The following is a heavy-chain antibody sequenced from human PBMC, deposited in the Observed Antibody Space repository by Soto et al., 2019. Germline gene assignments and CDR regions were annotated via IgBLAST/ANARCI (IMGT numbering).Heavy chain of an antibody. CDR1: GGSVSSGSYY. V-gene: IGHV4-61*01. D-gene: IGHD6-13*01. CDR3: ARAGYSSSWKPTYFDY. J-gene: IGHJ4*02. Sequence: SETLSLTCTVSGGSVSSGSYYWSWIRQPPGKGLEWIGYIYYSGSTNYNPSLKSRVTISVDTSKNQFSLKLSSVTAADTAVYYCARAGYSSSWKPTYFDYWGQGTLVTVSS. CDR2: IYYSGST.